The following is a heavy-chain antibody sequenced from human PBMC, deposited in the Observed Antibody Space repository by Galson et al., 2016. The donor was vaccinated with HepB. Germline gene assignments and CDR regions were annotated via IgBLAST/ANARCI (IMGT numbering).Heavy chain of an antibody. D-gene: IGHD1-14*01. CDR2: IYFSGST. J-gene: IGHJ3*02. CDR1: GASVSTGNSY. V-gene: IGHV4-61*01. CDR3: ARGTGLDAFSI. Sequence: SETLSLTCPVSGASVSTGNSYWSWIRQPPGKRLEWIGHIYFSGSTKYNPSLMSRVTISLDTSKNEFSLKLRSVTAADTAMYYGARGTGLDAFSIRGQGTMVTVSS.